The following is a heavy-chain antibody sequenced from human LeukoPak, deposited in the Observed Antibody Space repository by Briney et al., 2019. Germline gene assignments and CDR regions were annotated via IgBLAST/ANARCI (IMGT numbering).Heavy chain of an antibody. CDR2: IYSGGST. CDR3: ARESRYFDWLLSIPDYYYYGMDV. CDR1: GFTVSSNY. D-gene: IGHD3-9*01. V-gene: IGHV3-53*01. J-gene: IGHJ6*02. Sequence: GGSLRLSCAASGFTVSSNYMSWVRQAPGKGLEWVSVIYSGGSTYYADSVKGRFTISRDNSKNTLYLQMNSLRAEDTAVYYCARESRYFDWLLSIPDYYYYGMDVWGQGTTVTVSS.